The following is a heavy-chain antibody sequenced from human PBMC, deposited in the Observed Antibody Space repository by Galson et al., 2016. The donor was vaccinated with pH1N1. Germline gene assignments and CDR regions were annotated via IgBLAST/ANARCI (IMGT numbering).Heavy chain of an antibody. Sequence: SVKVSCKASGYIFTGYYMHWVRQAPGQGLQWMGWISGYTGNTRYLQNFQDRVTMTVDTSTSTFYMELSRLRSDDTAMFYCARARDWYFDVWGRGTLVSVSS. J-gene: IGHJ2*01. CDR2: ISGYTGNT. CDR3: ARARDWYFDV. V-gene: IGHV1/OR15-2*01. CDR1: GYIFTGYY.